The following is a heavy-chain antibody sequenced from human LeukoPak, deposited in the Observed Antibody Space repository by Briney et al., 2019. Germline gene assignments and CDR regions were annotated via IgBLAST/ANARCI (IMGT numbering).Heavy chain of an antibody. Sequence: GGSLRLSCAASGFTFSSYAMHWVRQAPGKGLEWVAVISYDGSNKYYADSVRGRFTISRDNSKNTLYLQMNSLRAEDTAVYYCAGDQNYYDFWSGYSYWGQGTLVTVSS. V-gene: IGHV3-30-3*01. D-gene: IGHD3-3*01. CDR1: GFTFSSYA. J-gene: IGHJ4*02. CDR3: AGDQNYYDFWSGYSY. CDR2: ISYDGSNK.